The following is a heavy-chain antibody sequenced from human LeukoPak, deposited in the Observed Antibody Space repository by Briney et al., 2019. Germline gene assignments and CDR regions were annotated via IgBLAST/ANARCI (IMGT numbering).Heavy chain of an antibody. CDR2: ISYDGSNK. Sequence: QSGGSLRLSCAASGFTFSSYAMHWVRQAPGKGLEWVAVISYDGSNKYYADSAKGRFTISRDNSKNTLYLQMNSLRAEDTAVYYCARGALYYFDYWGQGTLVTVSS. V-gene: IGHV3-30*04. CDR1: GFTFSSYA. J-gene: IGHJ4*02. CDR3: ARGALYYFDY.